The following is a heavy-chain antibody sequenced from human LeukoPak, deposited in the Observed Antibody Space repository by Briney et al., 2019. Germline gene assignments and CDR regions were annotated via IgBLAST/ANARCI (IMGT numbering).Heavy chain of an antibody. D-gene: IGHD3-9*01. CDR2: IWYDGSNK. J-gene: IGHJ6*02. CDR1: GFTFSSYG. V-gene: IGHV3-33*01. CDR3: ARDDPRQERYFDWLSIRKGYYYYGMDV. Sequence: GGSLRLSWAASGFTFSSYGMHWVRQAPGKGLEWVAVIWYDGSNKYYADSVEGRFTISRDNSKNTLYLQMNSLRAEDTAVYYCARDDPRQERYFDWLSIRKGYYYYGMDVWGQGTTVTVSS.